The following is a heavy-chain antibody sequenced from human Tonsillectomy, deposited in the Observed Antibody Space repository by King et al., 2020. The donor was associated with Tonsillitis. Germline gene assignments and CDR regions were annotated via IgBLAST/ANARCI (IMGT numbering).Heavy chain of an antibody. CDR1: VGTFSSHA. Sequence: QLVQSGADVKKPWSSVKVSCTASVGTFSSHAINWVRQAPGQGLSCMGRIVPFLDITNYAQNLQGRLTITADKATNTASMELSSLRLEDTAVYDCTRGAGGPSGDAFDIGGQGTMVNVSS. V-gene: IGHV1-69*04. D-gene: IGHD2-8*02. CDR3: TRGAGGPSGDAFDI. CDR2: IVPFLDIT. J-gene: IGHJ3*02.